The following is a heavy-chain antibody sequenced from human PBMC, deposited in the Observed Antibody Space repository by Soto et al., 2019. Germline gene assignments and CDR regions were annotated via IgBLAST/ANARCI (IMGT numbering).Heavy chain of an antibody. J-gene: IGHJ6*04. CDR2: IYYSGST. V-gene: IGHV4-61*05. CDR3: ARARVDIVAGGYGMDV. D-gene: IGHD5-12*01. CDR1: GGSISSTSYY. Sequence: SETLSLTCTVSGGSISSTSYYWGWIRQPPGKGLEWIGYIYYSGSTNYNPSLKSRVTISVDTSKNQFSLKLSSVTAADTAVYYCARARVDIVAGGYGMDVWGKGTTVTVSS.